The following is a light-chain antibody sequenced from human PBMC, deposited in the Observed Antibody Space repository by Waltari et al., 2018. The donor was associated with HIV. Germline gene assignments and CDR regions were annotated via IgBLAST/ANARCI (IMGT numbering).Light chain of an antibody. J-gene: IGLJ3*02. Sequence: QSVLTQPPSASGTPGQRAPIPCSGSSSNLGSNTVNWYHQLPGTAPKLLIYTNNQRPSGVPGRFSGSKSGTSASLAISGLQSEDEADYYCAAWDDSLNGWVFGGGTKLTVL. CDR1: SSNLGSNT. V-gene: IGLV1-44*01. CDR3: AAWDDSLNGWV. CDR2: TNN.